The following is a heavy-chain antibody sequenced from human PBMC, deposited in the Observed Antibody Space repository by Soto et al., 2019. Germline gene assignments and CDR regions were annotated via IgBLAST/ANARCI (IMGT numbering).Heavy chain of an antibody. Sequence: GGSLRLSCAASGFTFSDYYMSWIRQAPGKGLEWVSYISSSGSTIYYADSVKGRFTISWDNAKNSLYLQMNSLRAEDTAVYYCARDKGDIVVVVAANYYYGMDVWGQGTTVTVSS. CDR1: GFTFSDYY. J-gene: IGHJ6*02. CDR3: ARDKGDIVVVVAANYYYGMDV. CDR2: ISSSGSTI. V-gene: IGHV3-11*01. D-gene: IGHD2-15*01.